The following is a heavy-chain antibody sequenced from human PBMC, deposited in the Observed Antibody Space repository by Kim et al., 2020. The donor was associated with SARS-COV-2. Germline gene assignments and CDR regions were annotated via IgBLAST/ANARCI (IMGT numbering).Heavy chain of an antibody. CDR3: ATVEWVRIRIFSF. J-gene: IGHJ4*02. V-gene: IGHV1-58*02. D-gene: IGHD3-3*02. CDR1: GYTFTKSA. CDR2: IVLEGGNT. Sequence: SVKVSCKASGYTFTKSAMHWVRQAPGKGLEWIGGIVLEGGNTNYAQKFQGRVTITGDMSTNTAYMELSSLRSEDTAVYYCATVEWVRIRIFSFWGRG.